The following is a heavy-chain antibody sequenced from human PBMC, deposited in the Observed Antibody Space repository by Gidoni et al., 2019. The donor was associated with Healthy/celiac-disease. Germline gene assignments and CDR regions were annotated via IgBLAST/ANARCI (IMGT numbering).Heavy chain of an antibody. J-gene: IGHJ6*03. CDR2: ISSSSSYI. D-gene: IGHD2-2*02. Sequence: EVQLVESGGGLVKPGGSLRLSCAASGFTFSSYSMNWVRQAPGKGLEWVSSISSSSSYIYYADSVKGRFTISRDNAKNSLYLQMNSLRAEDTAVYYCARDHIPSDCSSTSCYKSYYYYYMDVWGKGTTVTVSS. V-gene: IGHV3-21*01. CDR1: GFTFSSYS. CDR3: ARDHIPSDCSSTSCYKSYYYYYMDV.